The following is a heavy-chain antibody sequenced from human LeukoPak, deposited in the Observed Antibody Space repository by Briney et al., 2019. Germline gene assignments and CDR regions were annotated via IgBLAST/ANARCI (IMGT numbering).Heavy chain of an antibody. Sequence: GGSLRLSCAASGFTFNKYTMNWVRQAPGKGLEWVSSISTSSSYIYYADSVKGRFTMSRDNTKNSLYLQMNSLRAEDTAVYYCAPTPSSAHPGSWGQGTLVTVSS. V-gene: IGHV3-21*01. CDR1: GFTFNKYT. CDR2: ISTSSSYI. CDR3: APTPSSAHPGS. J-gene: IGHJ5*02. D-gene: IGHD6-19*01.